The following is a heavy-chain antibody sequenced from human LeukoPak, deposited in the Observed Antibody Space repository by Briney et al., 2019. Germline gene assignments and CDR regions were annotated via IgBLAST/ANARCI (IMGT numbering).Heavy chain of an antibody. D-gene: IGHD3-10*01. Sequence: GGSLRLSCGASGFTCSCCAMSWVGRAPGEVLVWVSAFSGSGGSTYYADSVKGRFTISRDNSKNTLYLQMNSLRAEDTAVYYCVNLGRYYYGSGSLDYWGQGTLVTVSS. CDR1: GFTCSCCA. CDR2: FSGSGGST. J-gene: IGHJ4*02. V-gene: IGHV3-23*01. CDR3: VNLGRYYYGSGSLDY.